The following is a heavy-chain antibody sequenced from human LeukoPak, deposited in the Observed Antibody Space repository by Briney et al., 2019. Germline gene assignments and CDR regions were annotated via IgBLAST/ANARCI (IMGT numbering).Heavy chain of an antibody. CDR2: ISYDGSNK. CDR1: GFTFSSYA. D-gene: IGHD2-2*02. CDR3: AKHLGCSSTSCYNGGDFDY. V-gene: IGHV3-30*04. Sequence: PGGSLRLSCAASGFTFSSYAMHWVRQAPGKGLEWVAVISYDGSNKYYADSVKGRFTISRDNSKNTLYLQMNSLRAEDTAVYYCAKHLGCSSTSCYNGGDFDYWGQGTLVTVSS. J-gene: IGHJ4*02.